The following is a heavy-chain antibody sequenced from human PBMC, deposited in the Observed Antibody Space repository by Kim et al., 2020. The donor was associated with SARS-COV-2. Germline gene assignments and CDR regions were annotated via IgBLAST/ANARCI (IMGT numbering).Heavy chain of an antibody. Sequence: GGSLRLSCAASGFTFSSYAMHWVRQAPGKGLEWVAVISYDGSNKYYADSVKGRFTISRDNSKNTLYLQMNSLRAEDTAVYYCARDTERYSYVYYFDYWGQGTLVTVSS. CDR3: ARDTERYSYVYYFDY. J-gene: IGHJ4*02. CDR1: GFTFSSYA. CDR2: ISYDGSNK. D-gene: IGHD5-18*01. V-gene: IGHV3-30*04.